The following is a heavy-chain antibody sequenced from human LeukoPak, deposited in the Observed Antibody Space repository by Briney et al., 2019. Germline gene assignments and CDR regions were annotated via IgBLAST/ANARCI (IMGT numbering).Heavy chain of an antibody. CDR3: AKEPYVSHCYGSGSYRTSFFFDY. CDR2: ISYDGSNK. V-gene: IGHV3-30*18. D-gene: IGHD3-10*01. J-gene: IGHJ4*02. CDR1: GFTFSNYG. Sequence: QSGGSLRLSCAASGFTFSNYGIHWVRQAPGKGLEWVALISYDGSNKYYADSVKGRFTISRDNAKNTVYLQMNSLRPEDTSVYYCAKEPYVSHCYGSGSYRTSFFFDYWGQGTLVTVSS.